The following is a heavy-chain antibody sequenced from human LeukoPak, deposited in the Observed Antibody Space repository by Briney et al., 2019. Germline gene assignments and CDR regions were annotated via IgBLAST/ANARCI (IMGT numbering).Heavy chain of an antibody. CDR3: ARRSEFDNTHYHYFDY. J-gene: IGHJ4*02. Sequence: SETLSLTCTVSGGSISSYYWSWIRQPAGKGLEWIGRIYTSGSTNYNPSLKSRVAIFVDTSKNQFSLILHSVAAADTAVYYCARRSEFDNTHYHYFDYWGQGALVTVSS. CDR1: GGSISSYY. CDR2: IYTSGST. V-gene: IGHV4-4*07. D-gene: IGHD2-15*01.